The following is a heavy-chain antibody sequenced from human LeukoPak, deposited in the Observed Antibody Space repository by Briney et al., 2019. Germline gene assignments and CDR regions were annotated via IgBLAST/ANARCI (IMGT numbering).Heavy chain of an antibody. CDR3: AKLGSGGRGDYGVNSSY. V-gene: IGHV3-23*01. D-gene: IGHD4-23*01. CDR2: ISTGGAGT. CDR1: GFMFSNYP. J-gene: IGHJ4*02. Sequence: PGGSLRFSCAASGFMFSNYPMSWVRQSPGKGLEWVSSISTGGAGTYYADSVKGRFTISRDNSKNTLYLQMDSLRAEDTALYYCAKLGSGGRGDYGVNSSYWGQGTLVTVSS.